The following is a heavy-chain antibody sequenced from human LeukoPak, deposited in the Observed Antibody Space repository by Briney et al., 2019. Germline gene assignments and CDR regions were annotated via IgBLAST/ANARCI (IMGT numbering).Heavy chain of an antibody. Sequence: SETLSLTCTVSGGSISGYYWSWIRQPPGKGLEWIGEINHSGSTNYNPSLKSRVTISVDTSKNQFSLKLSSVTAADTAVYYCARQKIIQYCSSTSCPFDYWGQGTLVTVSS. V-gene: IGHV4-34*01. D-gene: IGHD2-2*01. CDR2: INHSGST. CDR3: ARQKIIQYCSSTSCPFDY. J-gene: IGHJ4*02. CDR1: GGSISGYY.